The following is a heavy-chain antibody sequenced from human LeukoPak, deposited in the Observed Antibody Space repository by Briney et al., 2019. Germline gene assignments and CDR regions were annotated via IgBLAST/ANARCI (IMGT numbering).Heavy chain of an antibody. CDR1: GFTFSSYG. Sequence: GGSLRLSCAASGFTFSSYGMHWVRQAPGKGLEWVAVISYDGSNKYYADSVKGRFTISRDNSKNTLYLQMNSLRAEDTAVYYCASGTYGTWIQRHDAFDIWGQGTMVTASS. CDR2: ISYDGSNK. CDR3: ASGTYGTWIQRHDAFDI. D-gene: IGHD5-18*01. J-gene: IGHJ3*02. V-gene: IGHV3-30*03.